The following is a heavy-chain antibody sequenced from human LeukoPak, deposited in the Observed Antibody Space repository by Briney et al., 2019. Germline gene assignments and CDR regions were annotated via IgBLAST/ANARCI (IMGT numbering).Heavy chain of an antibody. J-gene: IGHJ4*02. V-gene: IGHV3-9*01. CDR2: ISWNSGSI. CDR1: GFTFDDYA. CDR3: TRAISIN. Sequence: GRSLRLSCAASGFTFDDYAMHWVRQAPGKGLEWVSGISWNSGSIGYADSVKGRFTISRDNAKNTLYLQMNNLRVEDTAVYYCTRAISINWGQGTLVTVSS. D-gene: IGHD3-3*01.